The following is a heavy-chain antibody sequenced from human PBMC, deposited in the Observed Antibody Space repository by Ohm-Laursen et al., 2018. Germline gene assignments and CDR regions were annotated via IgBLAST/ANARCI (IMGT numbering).Heavy chain of an antibody. V-gene: IGHV3-7*01. Sequence: SLRLSCAASGFTFSSFWMSWVRQAPGKGLEWVANINEDGSDKFYVDSVKGRFTISRDNAKNSLYLQMNSLRAEDTAVYYCASNSNYRFDYWGQGTLVTASS. D-gene: IGHD4-11*01. CDR3: ASNSNYRFDY. J-gene: IGHJ4*02. CDR2: INEDGSDK. CDR1: GFTFSSFW.